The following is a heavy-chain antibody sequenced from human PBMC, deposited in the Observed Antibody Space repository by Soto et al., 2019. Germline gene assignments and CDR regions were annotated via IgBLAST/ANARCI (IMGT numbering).Heavy chain of an antibody. Sequence: GGSLRLSCAASGFTFSSYWMSWVRQAPGKGLEWVANIKQDGSEKYYVDSVKGRFTISRDNAKNSLYLQMNSLRAEDTAVYYCARSMTTDDDAFDIWGQGTMVTVSS. CDR1: GFTFSSYW. J-gene: IGHJ3*02. CDR2: IKQDGSEK. V-gene: IGHV3-7*01. D-gene: IGHD4-17*01. CDR3: ARSMTTDDDAFDI.